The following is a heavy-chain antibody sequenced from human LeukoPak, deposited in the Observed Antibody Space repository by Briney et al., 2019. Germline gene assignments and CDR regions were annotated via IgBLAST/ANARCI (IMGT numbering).Heavy chain of an antibody. CDR3: ARMGRDIVATIRRFDY. V-gene: IGHV4-31*03. Sequence: SETLSLTCTVSGGSISSGGYYWSWIRQHPGKGLEWIGYIYYSGSTYYNPSLKSRVTISVDTSKNQFSLKLSSVTAADTAVYYCARMGRDIVATIRRFDYWGQGTLVTVSS. CDR1: GGSISSGGYY. D-gene: IGHD5-12*01. J-gene: IGHJ4*02. CDR2: IYYSGST.